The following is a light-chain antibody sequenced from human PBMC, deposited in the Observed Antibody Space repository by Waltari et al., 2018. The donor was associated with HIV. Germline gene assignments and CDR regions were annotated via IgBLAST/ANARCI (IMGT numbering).Light chain of an antibody. Sequence: SVLTQPPSASATPGQRVTISCSVSTSNLGSHSVFWYQPRPGPAPKHLIHRNNQRPSGVPDRFSGSTSGTSASLAISGLRSEDEAEYYCVVWDDTRRGVIFGGGTKVAVL. CDR3: VVWDDTRRGVI. CDR1: TSNLGSHS. V-gene: IGLV1-47*01. CDR2: RNN. J-gene: IGLJ2*01.